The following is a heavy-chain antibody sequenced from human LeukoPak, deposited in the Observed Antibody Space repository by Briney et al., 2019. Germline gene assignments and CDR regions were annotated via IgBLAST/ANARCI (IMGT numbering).Heavy chain of an antibody. D-gene: IGHD3-22*01. J-gene: IGHJ3*02. V-gene: IGHV4-4*07. CDR3: ASTASNGGAFDI. CDR1: GGSISSYY. CDR2: IYTSGST. Sequence: PSETLSLTCTVSGGSISSYYWSWIRQPAGKGLEWIGRIYTSGSTKYSSSLKSRVTMSMDTSKNQFSLNLSSVTAADRALYYCASTASNGGAFDIWGQGTVVTVSS.